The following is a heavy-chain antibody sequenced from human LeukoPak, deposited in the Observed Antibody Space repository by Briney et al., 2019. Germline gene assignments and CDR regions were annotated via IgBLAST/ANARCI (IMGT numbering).Heavy chain of an antibody. CDR3: ARVGLGKDTAFDI. D-gene: IGHD2-15*01. CDR2: INSSSGDT. V-gene: IGHV1-2*02. Sequence: GASVKVSCKTSGYAFTGHYIHWVRQAPGQGLEWLGWINSSSGDTKYEEKFQGRVTMTRDTSITTVYMDLTRLTSDDAAVYYCARVGLGKDTAFDIWGQGTMVTVSS. J-gene: IGHJ3*02. CDR1: GYAFTGHY.